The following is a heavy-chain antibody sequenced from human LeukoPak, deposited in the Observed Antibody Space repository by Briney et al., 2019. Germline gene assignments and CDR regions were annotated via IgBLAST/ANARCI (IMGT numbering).Heavy chain of an antibody. J-gene: IGHJ3*02. V-gene: IGHV1-2*02. CDR1: AYTFTGYY. Sequence: ASMKVSCKVSAYTFTGYYLHWVRQAPGHGLEWMGWITPNNGVSYYAKSFQGRVTMTSATSISTAYVELRSLRSDDTAVYYCATSGSSRSAFDIWGQGTMVTVSS. CDR2: ITPNNGVS. D-gene: IGHD3-10*01. CDR3: ATSGSSRSAFDI.